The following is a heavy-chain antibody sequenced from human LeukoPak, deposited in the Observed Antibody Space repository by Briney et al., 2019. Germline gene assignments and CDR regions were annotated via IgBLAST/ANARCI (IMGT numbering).Heavy chain of an antibody. V-gene: IGHV3-23*01. CDR3: AKDQGLLWFGELSPPNFDY. D-gene: IGHD3-10*01. Sequence: QSGGSLRLSCAASGFTFSSYAMSWVRQAPGKGLEWVLAISGSGGSTYYADSVKGRFTISRDNSKNTLYLQMNSLRAEDTAVYYCAKDQGLLWFGELSPPNFDYWGQGTLVTVSS. CDR1: GFTFSSYA. CDR2: ISGSGGST. J-gene: IGHJ4*02.